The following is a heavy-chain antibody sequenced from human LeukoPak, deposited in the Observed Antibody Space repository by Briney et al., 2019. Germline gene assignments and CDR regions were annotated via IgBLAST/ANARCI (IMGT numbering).Heavy chain of an antibody. CDR1: GFTFSNCD. J-gene: IGHJ4*02. Sequence: PGGSLRLSCAASGFTFSNCDMHWVRQVTGKGLEWVSAIGTAGDTYYPGSVKGRFTISRENAKNPLYLQMNSLRAGDTAVYYCARKSPSGQTDYWGQGTLVTVSS. CDR2: IGTAGDT. D-gene: IGHD6-19*01. CDR3: ARKSPSGQTDY. V-gene: IGHV3-13*01.